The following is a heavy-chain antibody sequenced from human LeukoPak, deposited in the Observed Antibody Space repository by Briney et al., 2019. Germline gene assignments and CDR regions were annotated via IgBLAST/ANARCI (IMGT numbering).Heavy chain of an antibody. CDR1: GGSISSSNW. D-gene: IGHD2-2*01. CDR3: ARANFLYCSSSTCLFDY. CDR2: IYHSGST. Sequence: SETLSLTCAVSGGSISSSNWWSWVRQPPGKGLEWIGEIYHSGSTNYNPSLKSRVTISVDKSKNQFSLKLSSVTAADTAVYYCARANFLYCSSSTCLFDYWGQGTLVTVSS. J-gene: IGHJ4*02. V-gene: IGHV4-4*02.